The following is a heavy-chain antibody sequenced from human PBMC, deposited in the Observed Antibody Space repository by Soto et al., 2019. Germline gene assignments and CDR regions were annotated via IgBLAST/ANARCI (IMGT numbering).Heavy chain of an antibody. CDR2: MNPNSGDT. V-gene: IGHV1-8*01. CDR3: ARGVKYGAYSRWFDP. D-gene: IGHD4-17*01. CDR1: GSTFPRFD. J-gene: IGHJ5*02. Sequence: GGSVKVSCKASGSTFPRFDINWVGQATGQGLEYLGWMNPNSGDTAYVQKFQGRLTMTWDTSITTAYMELSGLRSEDTALYFCARGVKYGAYSRWFDPWGQGTLVTVSS.